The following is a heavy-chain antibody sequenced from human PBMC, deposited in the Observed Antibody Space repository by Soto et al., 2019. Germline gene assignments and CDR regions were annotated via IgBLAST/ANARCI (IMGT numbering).Heavy chain of an antibody. CDR2: IYYSGST. CDR3: ARVQVVLMVYAIPYGMDV. Sequence: PSETLSLTCTVSGGSISSGDYYWSWIRQPPGKGLEWIGYIYYSGSTYYNPSLKSRVTISVDTSKNQFSLKLSSVTAADTAVHYCARVQVVLMVYAIPYGMDVWGQGTTVTVSS. D-gene: IGHD2-8*01. V-gene: IGHV4-30-4*01. J-gene: IGHJ6*02. CDR1: GGSISSGDYY.